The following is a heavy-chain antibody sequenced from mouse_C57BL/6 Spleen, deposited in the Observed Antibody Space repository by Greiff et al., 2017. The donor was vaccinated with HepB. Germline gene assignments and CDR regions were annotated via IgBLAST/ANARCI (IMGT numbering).Heavy chain of an antibody. V-gene: IGHV1-72*01. Sequence: QVQLQQPGAELVKPGASVKLSCKASGYTFTSYWMHWVKQRPGRGLEWIGSIDPNSGGTKYNEKFKSKATLTVDKPSSTAYMQLSSLTSEDSAVYYCARRGYDYDDAMDYWGQGTSVTVSS. D-gene: IGHD2-4*01. J-gene: IGHJ4*01. CDR1: GYTFTSYW. CDR3: ARRGYDYDDAMDY. CDR2: IDPNSGGT.